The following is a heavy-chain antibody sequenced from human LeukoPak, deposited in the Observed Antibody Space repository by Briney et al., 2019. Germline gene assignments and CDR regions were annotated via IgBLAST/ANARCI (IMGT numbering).Heavy chain of an antibody. J-gene: IGHJ4*02. CDR3: ARGYDSSAYYPFNY. D-gene: IGHD3-22*01. CDR2: IYYSGST. Sequence: PSETLSLTCTVSGGSISSGDYYWSWIRQPPGRGLEWIGYIYYSGSTNYNPSLKSRVTISVDTSKNQFSLMLSSVTAADTAVYYCARGYDSSAYYPFNYWGQGTLVTVSS. CDR1: GGSISSGDYY. V-gene: IGHV4-61*08.